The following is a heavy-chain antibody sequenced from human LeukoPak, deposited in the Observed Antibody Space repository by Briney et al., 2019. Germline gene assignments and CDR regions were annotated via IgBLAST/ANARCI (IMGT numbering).Heavy chain of an antibody. CDR3: ARGGDGYNSDLDY. CDR2: ISSSSSYI. D-gene: IGHD5-24*01. V-gene: IGHV3-21*01. J-gene: IGHJ4*02. Sequence: GGSLRLSCAASGFTLSSYSMNWVRQAPGKGLEWVSSISSSSSYIYYADSVKGRFTISRDNAKNSLYLQMNSLRAEDTAMYYCARGGDGYNSDLDYWGQGTLVTVSS. CDR1: GFTLSSYS.